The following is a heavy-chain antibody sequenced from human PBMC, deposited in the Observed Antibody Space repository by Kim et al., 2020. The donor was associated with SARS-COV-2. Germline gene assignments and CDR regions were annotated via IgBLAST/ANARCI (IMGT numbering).Heavy chain of an antibody. J-gene: IGHJ4*02. CDR3: ARMGLTTVYFDY. V-gene: IGHV4-34*01. D-gene: IGHD4-4*01. Sequence: TSNPSLKSRATISVATSKNPFSLKLSSVTAADTAVYYCARMGLTTVYFDYWGQGTLVTVSS.